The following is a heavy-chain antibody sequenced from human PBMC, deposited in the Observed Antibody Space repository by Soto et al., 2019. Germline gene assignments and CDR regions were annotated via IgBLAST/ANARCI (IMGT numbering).Heavy chain of an antibody. CDR2: ISSTTNYI. Sequence: EVQLVESGGGLVKPGGSLRLSCAASGFTFTRYSMNWVRQAPGKGLEWVSSISSTTNYIYYGDSMKGRFTISRDNGKNSLDLEIHSLRAEDTAVYYCARESEDLTSNFDYWGQGTLVTVSS. CDR3: ARESEDLTSNFDY. CDR1: GFTFTRYS. J-gene: IGHJ4*02. V-gene: IGHV3-21*06.